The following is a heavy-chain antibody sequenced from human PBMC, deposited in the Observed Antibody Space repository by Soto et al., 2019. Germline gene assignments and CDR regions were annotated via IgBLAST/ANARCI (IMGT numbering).Heavy chain of an antibody. Sequence: QITLNESGPTVVKPAETLTLTCTFSGFSLTTSGVGVGWIRQSPGKAPEWLALIYWDDDKRYSASLKSRLTITKDTSKNQVVLTMASVDPADTATYYCAHRILRTGSGLVTTTAIYFDFWGQGTPVVVSS. J-gene: IGHJ4*02. CDR1: GFSLTTSGVG. CDR3: AHRILRTGSGLVTTTAIYFDF. V-gene: IGHV2-5*02. CDR2: IYWDDDK. D-gene: IGHD3-3*01.